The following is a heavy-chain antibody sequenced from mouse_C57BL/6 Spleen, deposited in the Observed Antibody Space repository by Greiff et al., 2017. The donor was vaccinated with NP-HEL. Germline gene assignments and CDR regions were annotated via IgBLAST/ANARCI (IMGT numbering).Heavy chain of an antibody. CDR3: ARSSAYYGSSFPTWFAY. D-gene: IGHD1-1*01. J-gene: IGHJ3*01. Sequence: VQLQQSGPELVKPGASVKISCKASGYSFTGYYMNWVKQSPEKSLEWIGEINPSTGGTTYNQKFKAKATLTVDKSSSTAYMQLKSLTSEDSAVYYCARSSAYYGSSFPTWFAYWGQGTLVTVSA. CDR2: INPSTGGT. CDR1: GYSFTGYY. V-gene: IGHV1-42*01.